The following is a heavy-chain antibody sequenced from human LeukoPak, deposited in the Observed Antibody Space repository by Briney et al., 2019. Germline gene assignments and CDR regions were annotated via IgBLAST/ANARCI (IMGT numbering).Heavy chain of an antibody. Sequence: ASEKVSCKASGYTFTGYYMHWVRQAPGQGLEWMGWINPNSGGTNYAQKFQGWVTMTRDTSISTAYMELSRLRSDDTAVYYCARDTGGETPSFDYWGQGTLVTVSS. CDR1: GYTFTGYY. CDR2: INPNSGGT. J-gene: IGHJ4*02. CDR3: ARDTGGETPSFDY. D-gene: IGHD3-16*01. V-gene: IGHV1-2*04.